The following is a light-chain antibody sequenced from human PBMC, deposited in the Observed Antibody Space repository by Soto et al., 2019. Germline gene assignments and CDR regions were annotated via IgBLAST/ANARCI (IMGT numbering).Light chain of an antibody. CDR3: QQYDNWPQLT. CDR2: GAS. CDR1: QSVGTN. Sequence: ETVMTQSPATLSVSPGESATLSCRASQSVGTNLAWYQQKPGQAPGLLISGASTRATGIPARFSGSGSGTEFTLTISSLQSEDFAIYYCQQYDNWPQLTFGGGTKLEIK. J-gene: IGKJ4*01. V-gene: IGKV3-15*01.